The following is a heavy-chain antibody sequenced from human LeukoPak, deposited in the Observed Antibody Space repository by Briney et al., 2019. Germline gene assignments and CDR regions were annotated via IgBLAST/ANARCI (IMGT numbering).Heavy chain of an antibody. CDR1: GFTFDDYG. Sequence: GGSLRLSCAASGFTFDDYGMSWVRQAPGKGLEWVSFISTSSSYIYYADSVKGRFTISRDNAKNSLYLQMNSLRAEDTAVYYCARDVNWNYCDYWGHGTLVTVSS. V-gene: IGHV3-21*01. D-gene: IGHD1-20*01. CDR3: ARDVNWNYCDY. J-gene: IGHJ4*01. CDR2: ISTSSSYI.